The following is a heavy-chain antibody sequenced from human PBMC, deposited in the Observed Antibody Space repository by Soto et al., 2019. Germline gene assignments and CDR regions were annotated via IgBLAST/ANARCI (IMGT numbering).Heavy chain of an antibody. D-gene: IGHD3-10*01. J-gene: IGHJ4*02. CDR1: GGSISSSSYY. Sequence: QLQLQESGPGLVKPSETLSLTRTVSGGSISSSSYYWGWIRQPPGKGLEWIGSLYYSGSTYYNPSLKSRVTISVDTSRNQFSLKLSSVTAADTALYYCARRERGRDYWGQGSLVTVSS. V-gene: IGHV4-39*01. CDR3: ARRERGRDY. CDR2: LYYSGST.